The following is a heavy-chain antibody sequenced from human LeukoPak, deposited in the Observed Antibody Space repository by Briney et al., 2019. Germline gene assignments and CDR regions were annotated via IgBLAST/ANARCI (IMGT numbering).Heavy chain of an antibody. D-gene: IGHD6-13*01. V-gene: IGHV4-59*01. CDR3: AKISSRNWYNERGAFDV. CDR1: GGSISSYY. Sequence: SETLSLTFTVSGGSISSYYWSWVRPRPGKGLEGIGLVYYTGSTNYSPSPKSRATISVDTSKNQCYLKLRSVTAADTAVYYCAKISSRNWYNERGAFDVWGQGTMVAVSS. J-gene: IGHJ3*01. CDR2: VYYTGST.